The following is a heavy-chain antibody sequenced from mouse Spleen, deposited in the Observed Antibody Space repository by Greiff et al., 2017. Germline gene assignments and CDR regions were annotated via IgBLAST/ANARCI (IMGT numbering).Heavy chain of an antibody. CDR3: ATGDWYFDV. D-gene: IGHD4-1*01. CDR1: GYTFTDYN. Sequence: EVKLQESGPELVKPGASVKMSCKASGYTFTDYNMHWVKQSHGKSLEWIGYINPNNGGTSYNQKFKGKATLTVNKSSSTAYMELRSLTSEDSAVYYCATGDWYFDVWGAGTTVTVSS. J-gene: IGHJ1*01. V-gene: IGHV1-22*01. CDR2: INPNNGGT.